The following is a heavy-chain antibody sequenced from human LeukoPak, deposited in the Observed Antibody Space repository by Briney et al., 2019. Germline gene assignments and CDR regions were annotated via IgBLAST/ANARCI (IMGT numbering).Heavy chain of an antibody. D-gene: IGHD5-12*01. J-gene: IGHJ4*02. CDR3: ARDKALGDIVATIGDY. CDR1: GYSVSSGYY. V-gene: IGHV4-38-2*02. Sequence: PSETLSLTCTVSGYSVSSGYYWGWIRQPPGKGLEWIGSIYYSGSTYYNPSLKSRVTISVDTSKNQFSLKLSSVTAADTAVYYCARDKALGDIVATIGDYWGQGTLVTVSS. CDR2: IYYSGST.